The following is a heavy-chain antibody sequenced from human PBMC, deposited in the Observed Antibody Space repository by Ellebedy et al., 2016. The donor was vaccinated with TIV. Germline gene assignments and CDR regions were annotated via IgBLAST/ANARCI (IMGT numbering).Heavy chain of an antibody. V-gene: IGHV3-15*01. D-gene: IGHD5-18*01. J-gene: IGHJ4*02. CDR2: TKSKTDGGAA. Sequence: GGSLRLSCAASGFTFSNAWMNWVRQAPGKGLEWVGRTKSKTDGGAADYAAPVKGRFTISRDDSKNTLYLQMNSLKTEDTAVDFCTTVYRYNYDSVWGQGTLVTVSS. CDR1: GFTFSNAW. CDR3: TTVYRYNYDSV.